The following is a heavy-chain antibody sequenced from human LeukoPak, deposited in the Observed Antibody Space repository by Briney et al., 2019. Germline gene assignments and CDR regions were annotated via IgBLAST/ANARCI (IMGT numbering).Heavy chain of an antibody. Sequence: SETLSLTCAVYGGSFSGYYWSWIRQPPGKGLEWIGEINHSGSTNYNPSLKSRVTISVDTSKNQFSLKLSSVTAADTAVYYCARDQRLRLGEPSFPDYWGQGTLVTVSS. CDR3: ARDQRLRLGEPSFPDY. CDR1: GGSFSGYY. D-gene: IGHD3-16*02. V-gene: IGHV4-34*01. CDR2: INHSGST. J-gene: IGHJ4*02.